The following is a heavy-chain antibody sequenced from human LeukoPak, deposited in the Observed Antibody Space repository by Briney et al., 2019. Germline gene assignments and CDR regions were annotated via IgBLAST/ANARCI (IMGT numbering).Heavy chain of an antibody. CDR1: GGSFSGYY. D-gene: IGHD3-9*01. J-gene: IGHJ3*02. CDR3: ARVEGDYDILTGYYFDRSGNQAFDI. V-gene: IGHV4-34*01. Sequence: SETLSLTCAVYGGSFSGYYWSWIRQPPGKGLEWIGEINHSGSTNYNPSLKSRVTISVDTSKNQFSLKLSSVTAADTAVYYCARVEGDYDILTGYYFDRSGNQAFDIWGQGTMVTVSS. CDR2: INHSGST.